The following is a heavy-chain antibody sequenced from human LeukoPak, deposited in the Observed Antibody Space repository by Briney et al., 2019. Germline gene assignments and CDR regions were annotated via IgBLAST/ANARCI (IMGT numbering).Heavy chain of an antibody. J-gene: IGHJ4*02. Sequence: GGSLRLSCPASGFTFRSLGMHWVRQAPGKGLEWVAFVENDGTTKYYADSVKGRFSISRDNSKNTLYLQMNSLRAEDTAVYYCARRAGAYSHPYDYWGQGTLVTVSS. D-gene: IGHD4/OR15-4a*01. CDR2: VENDGTTK. CDR1: GFTFRSLG. V-gene: IGHV3-30*12. CDR3: ARRAGAYSHPYDY.